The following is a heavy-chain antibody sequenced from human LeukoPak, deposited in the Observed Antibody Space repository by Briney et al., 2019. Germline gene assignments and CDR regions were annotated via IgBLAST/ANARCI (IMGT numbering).Heavy chain of an antibody. J-gene: IGHJ4*02. CDR2: ISSNGGST. CDR3: ARGHPYGFLGCYHHY. Sequence: GGSLRLSCAASGFTFSSYAMHWVRQASGKGLEYVSAISSNGGSTYYANSVKGRFTISRDNSKNTLYLQMGSLRAEDMAVYYCARGHPYGFLGCYHHYWGQGTLVTVSS. D-gene: IGHD3-3*01. CDR1: GFTFSSYA. V-gene: IGHV3-64*01.